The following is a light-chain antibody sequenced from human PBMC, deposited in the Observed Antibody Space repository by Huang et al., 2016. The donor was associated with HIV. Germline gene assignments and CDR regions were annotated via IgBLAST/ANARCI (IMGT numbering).Light chain of an antibody. Sequence: EIVLTQSPGTLSWSPGERATLPCRASQGVSSSYLAWYQQKPGPSPRLLSCGASSRATGIPDRFSGSWSGTDFTLTISRLEPEDFAVYYCQQYGSSRTFGQGTKVEIK. CDR2: GAS. CDR1: QGVSSSY. V-gene: IGKV3-20*01. CDR3: QQYGSSRT. J-gene: IGKJ1*01.